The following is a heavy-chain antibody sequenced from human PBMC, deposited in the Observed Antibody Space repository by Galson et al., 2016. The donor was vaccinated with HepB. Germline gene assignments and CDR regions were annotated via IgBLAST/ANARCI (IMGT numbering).Heavy chain of an antibody. CDR1: GFTFSXXX. CDR2: XXSSXXXI. V-gene: IGHV3-21*01. D-gene: IGHD6-6*01. J-gene: IGHJ6*02. Sequence: SLRLSCAASGFTFSXXXMNXXXQAXXXGLXXVSXXXSSXXXIXXADSXXGRFTISRDNAKNSLXLQMNSLRAEDTAXXYCARGESYSSSSDYYGMDVWGXGTTXTVSS. CDR3: ARGESYSSSSDYYGMDV.